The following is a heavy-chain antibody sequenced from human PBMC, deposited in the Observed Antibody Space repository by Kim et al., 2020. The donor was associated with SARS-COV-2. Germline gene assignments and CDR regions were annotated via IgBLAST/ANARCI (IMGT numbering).Heavy chain of an antibody. CDR3: AGGRGEDY. CDR2: GGST. D-gene: IGHD3-16*01. J-gene: IGHJ4*02. Sequence: GGSTYYADSVKGRFTISRDNSKNTLYLQMNSLRAEDTAVYYCAGGRGEDYWGQGTLVTVSS. V-gene: IGHV3-23*01.